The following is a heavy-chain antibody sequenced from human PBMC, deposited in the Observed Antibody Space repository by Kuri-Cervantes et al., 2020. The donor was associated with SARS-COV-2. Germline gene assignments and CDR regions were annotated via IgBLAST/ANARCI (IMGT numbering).Heavy chain of an antibody. CDR1: GGSISSSSYY. Sequence: SETLSLTCTVSGGSISSSSYYWGWIRQPPGKGLEWIGSIYYSGSTYYNPSLKSRVTISVDTSKNQFSLKLSSVTAADTAVYYCAREGYCSSTSSSRGYYYYYMDVWGKGTTVTVSS. D-gene: IGHD2-2*01. V-gene: IGHV4-39*02. J-gene: IGHJ6*03. CDR2: IYYSGST. CDR3: AREGYCSSTSSSRGYYYYYMDV.